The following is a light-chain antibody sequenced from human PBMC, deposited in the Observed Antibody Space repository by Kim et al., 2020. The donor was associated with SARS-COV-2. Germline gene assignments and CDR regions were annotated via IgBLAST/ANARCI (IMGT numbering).Light chain of an antibody. CDR3: CSYAGSYTYV. J-gene: IGLJ1*01. Sequence: GQSVTISCTGTCSDVGSYNYVSWYQQHTGKAPKLMIYDVSKRPTGGPDRFSGSKSGSTASLTISGLRAEEEADYYCCSYAGSYTYVFGTGTKVTVL. CDR2: DVS. V-gene: IGLV2-11*01. CDR1: CSDVGSYNY.